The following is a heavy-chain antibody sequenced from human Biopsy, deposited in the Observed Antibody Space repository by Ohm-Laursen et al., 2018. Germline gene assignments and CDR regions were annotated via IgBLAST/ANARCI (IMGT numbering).Heavy chain of an antibody. CDR2: ITVSADTT. J-gene: IGHJ6*02. V-gene: IGHV3-23*01. D-gene: IGHD3-10*01. CDR1: GFTFSSYA. CDR3: AKGRVGNSGSLDI. Sequence: SLRLSCAASGFTFSSYAMNWARQAPGKGLEWVSAITVSADTTYYADSVRGRFTVSRDNSQNTLYLQMNSLRAEDTAIYYCAKGRVGNSGSLDIWGQGTTVTVSS.